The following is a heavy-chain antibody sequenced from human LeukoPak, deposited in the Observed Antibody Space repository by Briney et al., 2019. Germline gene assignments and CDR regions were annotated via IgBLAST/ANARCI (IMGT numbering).Heavy chain of an antibody. Sequence: PSETLSLTCTVSGGSISSYYWSWIRQPPGKGLEWIGYIYYSGSTNYNPSLKSRVTISVDTSKNQFSLKLSSVTAADTAVYYCARARSAYYYGSGTPYYYMDVWGKGTPVTVSS. CDR3: ARARSAYYYGSGTPYYYMDV. V-gene: IGHV4-59*01. CDR2: IYYSGST. J-gene: IGHJ6*03. CDR1: GGSISSYY. D-gene: IGHD3-10*01.